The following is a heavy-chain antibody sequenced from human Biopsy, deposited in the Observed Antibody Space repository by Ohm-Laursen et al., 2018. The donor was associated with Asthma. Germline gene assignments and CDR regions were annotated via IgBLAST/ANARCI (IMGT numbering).Heavy chain of an antibody. CDR2: IYYSGST. D-gene: IGHD3-22*01. CDR1: YGSITSGGYY. J-gene: IGHJ4*02. Sequence: PSDTLSLTCTVSYGSITSGGYYWTWIRQHPGKGLEWIGFIYYSGSTYYNPPLKSRVSISIDMSKNQFSLKLSSVTAADTAVYYCARAQDYYDSRGYYRSFDYWGQGTLVTVSS. V-gene: IGHV4-31*03. CDR3: ARAQDYYDSRGYYRSFDY.